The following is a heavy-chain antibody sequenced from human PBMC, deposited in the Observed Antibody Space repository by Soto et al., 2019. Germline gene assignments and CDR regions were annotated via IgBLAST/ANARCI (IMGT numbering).Heavy chain of an antibody. V-gene: IGHV4-31*03. D-gene: IGHD6-13*01. CDR1: GGSISSGGYY. CDR3: ARERGPSSWYQSRWFDP. Sequence: SETLSLTCTVSGGSISSGGYYWSWIRQHPGKGLEWIGYIYYSGSTYYNPSLKSRVTISVDTSKNQFSPKLSSVTAADTAVYYCARERGPSSWYQSRWFDPWGQGTLVTVS. J-gene: IGHJ5*02. CDR2: IYYSGST.